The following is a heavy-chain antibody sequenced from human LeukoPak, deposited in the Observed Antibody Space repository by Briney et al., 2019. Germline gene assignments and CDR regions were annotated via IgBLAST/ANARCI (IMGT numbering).Heavy chain of an antibody. CDR1: GYTFTNYW. J-gene: IGHJ4*02. CDR3: AKAYYYDSSGYDY. CDR2: IYPGDSDT. Sequence: GESLKISCKGSGYTFTNYWIGWVRQMPGKGLEFMGIIYPGDSDTRYSPSFQGQVTISVDKSINTAYLQWSSLKASDSAMYYCAKAYYYDSSGYDYWGQGTLVTVSS. D-gene: IGHD3-22*01. V-gene: IGHV5-51*01.